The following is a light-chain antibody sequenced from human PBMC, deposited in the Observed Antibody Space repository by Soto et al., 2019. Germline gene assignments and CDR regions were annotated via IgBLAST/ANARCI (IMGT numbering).Light chain of an antibody. V-gene: IGKV3-20*01. CDR3: QQYAYSPPHT. CDR1: QSLGTNY. Sequence: EIVLTQSPGTLSLSPGERATLSCRASQSLGTNYLAWYQQKPGQAPRLLIYDASFRATGIPDRFSGSGSGAEFTLTISRLEPEDFAVYFWQQYAYSPPHTFGQGTKVEIK. CDR2: DAS. J-gene: IGKJ2*01.